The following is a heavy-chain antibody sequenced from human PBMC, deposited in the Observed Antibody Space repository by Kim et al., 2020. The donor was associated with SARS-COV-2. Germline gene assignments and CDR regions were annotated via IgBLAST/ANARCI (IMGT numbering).Heavy chain of an antibody. CDR1: GFTFSSYG. Sequence: GGSLRLSCAASGFTFSSYGMHWVRQAPGKGLEWVAVISYDGSNKYYADSVKGRFTISRDNSKNTLYLQMNSLRAEDTAVYYCANRDLDYWGQGILVTVSS. CDR2: ISYDGSNK. J-gene: IGHJ4*02. V-gene: IGHV3-30*18. CDR3: ANRDLDY.